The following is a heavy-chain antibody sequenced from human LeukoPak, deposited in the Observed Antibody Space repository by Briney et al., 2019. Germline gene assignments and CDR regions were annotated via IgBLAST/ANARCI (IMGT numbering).Heavy chain of an antibody. Sequence: GGSLRLSCAVSGFTFSSYAMHWVSQTPGKGLEWVAVISYHGSNKYYADSVKGQFTISRDNSKNTLYLQMNSLRAEDTAVYYCARGQHRIAAAATGVGFDYWGQGTLVTVSS. CDR1: GFTFSSYA. CDR3: ARGQHRIAAAATGVGFDY. D-gene: IGHD6-13*01. V-gene: IGHV3-30*04. CDR2: ISYHGSNK. J-gene: IGHJ4*02.